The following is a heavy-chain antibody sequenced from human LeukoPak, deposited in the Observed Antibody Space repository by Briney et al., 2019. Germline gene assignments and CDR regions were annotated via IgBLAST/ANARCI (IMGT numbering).Heavy chain of an antibody. D-gene: IGHD5-12*01. CDR3: ASDGESATTDY. Sequence: ASVKVSCKASGYTFTSYGISWVQEAPGQGLEWMGWISAYNGNTNYAQKLQGRVTITTDTSTSTAYMELTSLTSDNTAVYDCASDGESATTDYWGQGTLVTVSS. CDR1: GYTFTSYG. CDR2: ISAYNGNT. V-gene: IGHV1-18*01. J-gene: IGHJ4*02.